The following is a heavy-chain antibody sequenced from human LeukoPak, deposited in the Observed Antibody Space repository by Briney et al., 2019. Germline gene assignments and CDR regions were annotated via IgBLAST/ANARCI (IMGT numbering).Heavy chain of an antibody. Sequence: GGSLRLSCAASGFTFSSYSMNWVRQAPGKGLEWVSSISSSSSYIYYADSVKGRFTISRDNAKNSLYLQMNSLRAEDTAVYYCASSVGYSGYERKIYYYYYGMDVWAKGPRSPSP. CDR3: ASSVGYSGYERKIYYYYYGMDV. D-gene: IGHD5-12*01. J-gene: IGHJ6*02. CDR2: ISSSSSYI. CDR1: GFTFSSYS. V-gene: IGHV3-21*01.